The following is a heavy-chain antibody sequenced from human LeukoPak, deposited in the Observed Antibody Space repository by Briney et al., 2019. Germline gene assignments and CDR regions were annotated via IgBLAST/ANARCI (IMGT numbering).Heavy chain of an antibody. Sequence: ASVKVSCKASGYTFTSYAMNWVRQAPGQGLEWMGWINTNTGNPTYAQGFTGRFVFSLDTSVSTAYLQIGSLKAEDTAVYYCARENTAMPRSWFDPWGQGTLVTVSS. D-gene: IGHD5-18*01. V-gene: IGHV7-4-1*01. CDR1: GYTFTSYA. J-gene: IGHJ5*02. CDR3: ARENTAMPRSWFDP. CDR2: INTNTGNP.